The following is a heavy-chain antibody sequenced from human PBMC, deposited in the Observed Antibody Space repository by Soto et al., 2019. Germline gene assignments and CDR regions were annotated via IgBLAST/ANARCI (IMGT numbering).Heavy chain of an antibody. Sequence: QVQLQESGPGLVKPSETLSLTCTVSGGSISSYYWSWIRQPPGQGLEWIGYVYYSWSTNYNHSLKSRVTNSVDTSKNQFSLKVSSVTAADTAVYFCARTLPWFGEADNWFDPWGQGTLGTVSS. CDR1: GGSISSYY. D-gene: IGHD3-10*01. V-gene: IGHV4-59*01. CDR3: ARTLPWFGEADNWFDP. J-gene: IGHJ5*02. CDR2: VYYSWST.